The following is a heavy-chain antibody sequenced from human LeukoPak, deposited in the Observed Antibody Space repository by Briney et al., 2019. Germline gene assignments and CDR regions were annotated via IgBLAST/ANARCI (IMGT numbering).Heavy chain of an antibody. CDR3: ARAYDILTGYSPLYYYYMDV. Sequence: ASVKVSFKASGYTFTSYGISWVRQAPGQGLEWMGWISAYNGNTNYAQKLQGRVTMTTDTSTSTAYMELRSLRSDDTAVYYCARAYDILTGYSPLYYYYMDVWGKGTTVTVSS. CDR1: GYTFTSYG. V-gene: IGHV1-18*01. J-gene: IGHJ6*03. CDR2: ISAYNGNT. D-gene: IGHD3-9*01.